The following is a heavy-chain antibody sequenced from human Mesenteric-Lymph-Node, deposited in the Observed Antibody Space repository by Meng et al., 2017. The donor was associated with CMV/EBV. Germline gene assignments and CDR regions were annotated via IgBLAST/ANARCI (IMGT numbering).Heavy chain of an antibody. CDR1: GFTFSSYG. CDR2: IWYDGSNK. V-gene: IGHV3-33*06. D-gene: IGHD3-22*01. J-gene: IGHJ4*02. CDR3: AKPRSLWGTYYYDS. Sequence: ASGFTFSSYGMHWVRQAPGKGLEWVAVIWYDGSNKYYADSVKGRFTISRDNSKNTLYLQMNSLRAEDTAVYYCAKPRSLWGTYYYDSWGQGTLVTVSS.